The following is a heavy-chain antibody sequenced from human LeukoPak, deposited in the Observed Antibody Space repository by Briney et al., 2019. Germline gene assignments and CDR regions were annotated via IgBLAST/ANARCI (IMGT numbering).Heavy chain of an antibody. D-gene: IGHD5-18*01. CDR1: GGSFSGYY. J-gene: IGHJ4*02. CDR2: INHSGGT. Sequence: PSETLSLTCAVYGGSFSGYYWSWIRQPPGKGLEWIGEINHSGGTYYNPSLKSRVTLSVDTSKNQFSLKMNSVTAADTAVYYCARGRYSQYFDYWGQGTLVTFSS. CDR3: ARGRYSQYFDY. V-gene: IGHV4-34*01.